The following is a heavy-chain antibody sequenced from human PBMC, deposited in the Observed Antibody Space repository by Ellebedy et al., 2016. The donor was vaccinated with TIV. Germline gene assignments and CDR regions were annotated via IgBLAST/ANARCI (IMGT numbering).Heavy chain of an antibody. V-gene: IGHV4-59*08. CDR3: ARQGSSGSWSYYGMDV. CDR2: SYYIGRT. Sequence: MPSETLSLTCTVSGGSTRSYYWSWIRQPPGKGLEWIGYSYYIGRTNYNPSLKSRATISVDTSKSQFSLKLTSVTAADTAVYYCARQGSSGSWSYYGMDVWGQGTTVTVS. D-gene: IGHD3-10*01. CDR1: GGSTRSYY. J-gene: IGHJ6*02.